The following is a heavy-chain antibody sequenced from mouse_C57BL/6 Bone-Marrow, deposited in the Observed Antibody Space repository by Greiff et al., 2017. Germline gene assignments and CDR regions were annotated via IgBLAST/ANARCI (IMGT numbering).Heavy chain of an antibody. CDR3: ARHEERGVYYYGSTIGY. D-gene: IGHD1-1*01. J-gene: IGHJ2*01. V-gene: IGHV1-62-2*01. CDR2: FYPGSGSI. Sequence: VQLQQSGAELVKPGASVKLSCKASGYTFTEYTIHWVKQRSGQGLEWIGWFYPGSGSIKYNEKFKDKATLTADKSSSTVYMELSRLTSEDSAVYFCARHEERGVYYYGSTIGYWGQGTTLTVSS. CDR1: GYTFTEYT.